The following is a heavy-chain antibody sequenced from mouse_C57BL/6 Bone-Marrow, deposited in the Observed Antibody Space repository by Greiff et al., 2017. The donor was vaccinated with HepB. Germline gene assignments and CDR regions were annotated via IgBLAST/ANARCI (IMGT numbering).Heavy chain of an antibody. CDR2: IYPGGGYT. CDR3: ARGDYGNFDY. CDR1: GYTFTNYW. D-gene: IGHD2-1*01. V-gene: IGHV1-63*01. Sequence: QVQLKQSGAELVRPGTSVKMSCKASGYTFTNYWIGWAKQRPGHGLEWIGDIYPGGGYTNYNEKFKGKATLTADKSSSTAYMQFSSLTSEDSAIYYCARGDYGNFDYWGQGTTLTVSS. J-gene: IGHJ2*01.